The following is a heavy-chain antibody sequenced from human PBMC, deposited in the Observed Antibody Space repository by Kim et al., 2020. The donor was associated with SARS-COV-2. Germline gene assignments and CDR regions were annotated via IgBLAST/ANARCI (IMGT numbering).Heavy chain of an antibody. CDR2: NT. Sequence: NTTYHPALKSRVTISVDTSKKQISLKVFSVTAADTAVYYCARTYYGFDYWGQGTLVTVSS. D-gene: IGHD3-22*01. J-gene: IGHJ4*02. V-gene: IGHV4-34*01. CDR3: ARTYYGFDY.